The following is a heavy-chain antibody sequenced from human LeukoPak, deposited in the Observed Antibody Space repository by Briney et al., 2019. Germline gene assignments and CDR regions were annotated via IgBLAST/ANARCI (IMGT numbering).Heavy chain of an antibody. CDR1: GYTFTSYD. J-gene: IGHJ4*02. CDR2: MNPNSGNT. Sequence: ASVKVSCKASGYTFTSYDINWVRQAPGQGLEWMGWMNPNSGNTGYAQKFQGRVTMTRNTSISTAYMELSSLRSEDTAVYYCARVVVIIKTPSLYYFDYWGQGTLVTVSS. V-gene: IGHV1-8*01. CDR3: ARVVVIIKTPSLYYFDY. D-gene: IGHD3-22*01.